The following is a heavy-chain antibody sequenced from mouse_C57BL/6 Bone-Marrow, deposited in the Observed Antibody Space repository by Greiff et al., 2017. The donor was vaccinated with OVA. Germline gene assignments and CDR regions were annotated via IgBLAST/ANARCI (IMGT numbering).Heavy chain of an antibody. CDR2: IYPGDGDT. V-gene: IGHV1-82*01. CDR3: ALYRYYAMDY. J-gene: IGHJ4*01. Sequence: QVQLKESGAELARPGASVKLSCKASGYAFSSSWMNWVKQRPGKGLEWIGRIYPGDGDTNYNGKFTGKATLTADKSSSTAYMQLSSLTSEDSAVYFCALYRYYAMDYWGQGTSVTVSS. D-gene: IGHD1-1*01. CDR1: GYAFSSSW.